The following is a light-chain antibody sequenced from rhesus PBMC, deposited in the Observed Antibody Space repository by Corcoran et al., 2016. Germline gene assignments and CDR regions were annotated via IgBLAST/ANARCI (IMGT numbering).Light chain of an antibody. CDR3: QHGSGILFT. CDR2: AAS. J-gene: IGKJ3*01. V-gene: IGKV1-25*02. CDR1: QEITNN. Sequence: DIQMTQSPSSLSASVGDTVTITCQASQEITNNLAWYQQKPGKVPKLLSCAASTLQSGVPSRFSGSGSGTDFTLTISSLRPDDFATCSCQHGSGILFTFGPGTKLDFK.